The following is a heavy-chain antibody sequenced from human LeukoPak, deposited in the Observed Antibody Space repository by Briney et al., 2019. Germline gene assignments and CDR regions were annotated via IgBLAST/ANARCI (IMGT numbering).Heavy chain of an antibody. CDR3: ARVDITPGLVVDS. Sequence: GGSLRLSCAASGFTVTTHYMNWVRQAPGKGLEWVSVLYNDGTTYYAESVKGRFTISRDNPRNSLYLQMNSLRAEDTALYYCARVDITPGLVVDSWGQGTKVTVSS. V-gene: IGHV3-53*01. CDR2: LYNDGTT. D-gene: IGHD3-10*01. CDR1: GFTVTTHY. J-gene: IGHJ3*01.